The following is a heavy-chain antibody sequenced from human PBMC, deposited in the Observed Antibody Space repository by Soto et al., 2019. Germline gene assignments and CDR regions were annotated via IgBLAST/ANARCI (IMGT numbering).Heavy chain of an antibody. D-gene: IGHD6-13*01. CDR2: INPNSGGT. V-gene: IGHV1-2*02. Sequence: AASVKVSCKASGYTFTGYYMHWVRQAPGQGLEWMGWINPNSGGTNYAQKFQGRVTMTRDTSISTAYMELSRLRSDDTAVYYCARDLYSSSWRNRWFDPWGQGTLVTVSS. J-gene: IGHJ5*02. CDR1: GYTFTGYY. CDR3: ARDLYSSSWRNRWFDP.